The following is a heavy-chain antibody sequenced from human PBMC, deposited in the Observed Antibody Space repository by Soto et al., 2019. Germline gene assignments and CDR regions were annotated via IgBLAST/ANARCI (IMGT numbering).Heavy chain of an antibody. D-gene: IGHD3-16*01. V-gene: IGHV3-30-3*01. CDR1: GFTFSSYA. Sequence: PGGSLRLSCAASGFTFSSYAMHWVRQAPGKGLEWVAVISYDGRNKYYADSVKGRFTISRDNSKNTLYLQLNSLRAEDTAVYYCARDRGGGGEYYYYGLGVWGQGTTVTVSS. CDR2: ISYDGRNK. CDR3: ARDRGGGGEYYYYGLGV. J-gene: IGHJ6*02.